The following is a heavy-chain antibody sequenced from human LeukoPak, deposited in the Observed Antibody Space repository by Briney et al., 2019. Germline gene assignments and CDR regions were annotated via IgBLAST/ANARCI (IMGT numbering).Heavy chain of an antibody. Sequence: SETLSLTCTVSGGSISSYYWSWIRQPPGKGLEWIGFIYYSGSTNYNPSLKSRVTISVDTSKNQFSLKLSSVTAADTAVYYCARHELRGYSYGYGGGFDYWGQGTLVTVSS. V-gene: IGHV4-59*08. CDR2: IYYSGST. D-gene: IGHD5-18*01. J-gene: IGHJ4*02. CDR3: ARHELRGYSYGYGGGFDY. CDR1: GGSISSYY.